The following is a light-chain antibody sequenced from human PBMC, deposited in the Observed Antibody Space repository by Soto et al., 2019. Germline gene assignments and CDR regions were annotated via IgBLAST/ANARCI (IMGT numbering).Light chain of an antibody. CDR3: QHFNTYPYT. V-gene: IGKV1-13*02. Sequence: AIQLTQSPSSLSASVGDRVTITCRATQGISSALAWYHQKPGQAPKLLIYDASSLESEIPSRFSGSGSGTDFDLTISSLKADDLASYFCQHFNTYPYTFGQGTELEI. CDR2: DAS. CDR1: QGISSA. J-gene: IGKJ2*01.